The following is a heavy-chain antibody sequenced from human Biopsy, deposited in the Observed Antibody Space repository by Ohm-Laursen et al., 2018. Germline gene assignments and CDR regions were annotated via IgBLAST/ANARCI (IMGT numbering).Heavy chain of an antibody. CDR2: IDWDDAK. Sequence: TQTLTLTFTLSGFSLNTRGMSVTWIRQPPGKALEWLARIDWDDAKFYSESLKTRLTISKGASENHVVLTLSDVAPVDTATYYCARIPILVVPAAIVYRHRRHLQGLDVWGQGTTVIVSS. V-gene: IGHV2-70*16. CDR1: GFSLNTRGMS. D-gene: IGHD2-2*02. J-gene: IGHJ6*02. CDR3: ARIPILVVPAAIVYRHRRHLQGLDV.